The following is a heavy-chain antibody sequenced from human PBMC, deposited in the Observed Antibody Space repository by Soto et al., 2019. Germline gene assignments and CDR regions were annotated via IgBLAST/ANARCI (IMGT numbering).Heavy chain of an antibody. CDR2: TYYRSKWYN. CDR3: ARDPVAGTAGYSLWYYGMDF. D-gene: IGHD6-19*01. V-gene: IGHV6-1*01. CDR1: GDSVSSNSAA. Sequence: PSQTLSLTCAISGDSVSSNSAAWNWIRQSPSRGLEWLGRTYYRSKWYNDYAVSVKSRITINPDTSKNQFSLQLNSVTPEDTAVYYCARDPVAGTAGYSLWYYGMDFWGKGTTVPVAS. J-gene: IGHJ6*04.